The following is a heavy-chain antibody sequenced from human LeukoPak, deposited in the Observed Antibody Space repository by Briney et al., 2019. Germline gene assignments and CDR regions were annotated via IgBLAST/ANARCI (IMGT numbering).Heavy chain of an antibody. CDR3: ARGPDYYYYGMDV. V-gene: IGHV3-53*04. CDR1: GFTVSSNY. CDR2: IYSGGST. Sequence: GGSLRLSCAASGFTVSSNYMSWVRQAPGKGLEWVSVIYSGGSTYYADSVKGRFTISGHNSKNTLYLQMNSLRAEDTAVYYCARGPDYYYYGMDVWGQGTTVTVSS. J-gene: IGHJ6*02.